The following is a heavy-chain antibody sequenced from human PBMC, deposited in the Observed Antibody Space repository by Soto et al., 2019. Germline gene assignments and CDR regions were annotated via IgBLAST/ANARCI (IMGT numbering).Heavy chain of an antibody. D-gene: IGHD6-13*01. CDR2: IYHSGST. CDR1: GGSISSSNW. Sequence: QVQLQESGPGLVKPSGTLSLTCAVSGGSISSSNWWSWVRQPPGKGLEWIGEIYHSGSTNYNPSLKSRVTISVDKSKNQFSLKLSSVTAADTAVYYCARLIHLYSSSWYGNWFDPWGQGTLVTVSS. J-gene: IGHJ5*02. V-gene: IGHV4-4*02. CDR3: ARLIHLYSSSWYGNWFDP.